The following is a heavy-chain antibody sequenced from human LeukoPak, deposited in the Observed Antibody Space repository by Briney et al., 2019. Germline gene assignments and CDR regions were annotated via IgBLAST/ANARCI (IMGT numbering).Heavy chain of an antibody. Sequence: SETLSLTFAVYGGSFSGYYWSWIRQPPGKGLEWIGEINHSGSTNYNPSLKSRVTISVDTSKNQFSLKLSSVAAADTAVYYFARRRWTYYFDYWGQGTLVTVSS. D-gene: IGHD3/OR15-3a*01. V-gene: IGHV4-34*01. CDR1: GGSFSGYY. CDR2: INHSGST. J-gene: IGHJ4*02. CDR3: ARRRWTYYFDY.